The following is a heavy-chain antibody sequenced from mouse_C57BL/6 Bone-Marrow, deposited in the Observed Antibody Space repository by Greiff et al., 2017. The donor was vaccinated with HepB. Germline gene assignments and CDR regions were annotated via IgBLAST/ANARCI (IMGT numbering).Heavy chain of an antibody. J-gene: IGHJ1*03. V-gene: IGHV1-81*01. CDR2: IYPRSGNT. Sequence: LQESGAELARPGALVKLSCKASGYTFTSYGISWVKQRPGQGLEWIGEIYPRSGNTYYNEKFKGKATLTADKSSSTAYMELRSLTSEDSAVYVCARRSSYVGYFDVWGTGTTVTVSS. D-gene: IGHD1-1*01. CDR3: ARRSSYVGYFDV. CDR1: GYTFTSYG.